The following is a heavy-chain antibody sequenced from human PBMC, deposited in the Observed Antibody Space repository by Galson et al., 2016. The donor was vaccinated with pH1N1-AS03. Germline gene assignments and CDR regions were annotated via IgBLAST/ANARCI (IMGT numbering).Heavy chain of an antibody. CDR2: ITSSSTYI. Sequence: SLRLSCAASGFTFTSSTMSWVRQAPGKGLEWVSSITSSSTYIYYADSVKGRFSISRDSAHNSLYLQMNSLRAEDTAVYYCAGLVGGSLDYWGQGTLVTVSS. V-gene: IGHV3-21*04. CDR1: GFTFTSST. D-gene: IGHD1-26*01. CDR3: AGLVGGSLDY. J-gene: IGHJ4*02.